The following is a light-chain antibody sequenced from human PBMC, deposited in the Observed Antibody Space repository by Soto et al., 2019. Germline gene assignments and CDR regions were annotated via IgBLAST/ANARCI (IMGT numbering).Light chain of an antibody. CDR3: TSYICGSTLYV. CDR1: SSDVGSYNY. J-gene: IGLJ1*01. Sequence: QSALTQPASVSGSPGQSITISCTGTSSDVGSYNYVSWYQHHPGKAPRLMIYASSNRPSGVSHRFSGSRSGNTASLTISGLQAEDEADYYCTSYICGSTLYVFGTGAKVTV. V-gene: IGLV2-14*01. CDR2: ASS.